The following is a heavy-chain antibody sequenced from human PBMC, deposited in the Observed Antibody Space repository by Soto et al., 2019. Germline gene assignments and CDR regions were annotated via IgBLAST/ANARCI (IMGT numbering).Heavy chain of an antibody. D-gene: IGHD3-10*01. CDR3: ARGYGSGSGSRFDP. CDR1: GGSFSGYY. CDR2: IDQSGST. Sequence: SETLSLTCAVYGGSFSGYYRNWLRQPPGEGLEWIGKIDQSGSTNYNPSLKSRVTMSVDTSRSQFSLKLSSVTAADTAVYYCARGYGSGSGSRFDPWGQGTLVTVSS. J-gene: IGHJ5*02. V-gene: IGHV4-34*01.